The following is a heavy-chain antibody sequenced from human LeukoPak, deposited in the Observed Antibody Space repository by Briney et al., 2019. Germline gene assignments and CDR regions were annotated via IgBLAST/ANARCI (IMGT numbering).Heavy chain of an antibody. J-gene: IGHJ4*02. CDR2: ISAYNGNT. D-gene: IGHD1-26*01. Sequence: ASVKVSCKASGYTFTSYGISWVRQAPGQGLEWMGWISAYNGNTNYAQKLQGRVTMTTDTSTSTAYMELRSLRSDDTAVYYCARFIVGATTPSYFDYWGQGTLVTVSS. V-gene: IGHV1-18*01. CDR1: GYTFTSYG. CDR3: ARFIVGATTPSYFDY.